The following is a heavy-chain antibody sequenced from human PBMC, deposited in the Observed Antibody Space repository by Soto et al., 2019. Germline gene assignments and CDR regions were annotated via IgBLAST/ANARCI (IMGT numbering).Heavy chain of an antibody. CDR2: IYYSGST. Sequence: SETLSLTCTVSGGSISSSSYYWGWTRQPPGKGLEWIGSIYYSGSTYYNPSLKSRVTISVDTSKNQFSLKLSSVTAADTAVYYCARQGCSGGSCYSVLSYIDYWGQGTLVTVSS. CDR1: GGSISSSSYY. D-gene: IGHD2-15*01. V-gene: IGHV4-39*01. CDR3: ARQGCSGGSCYSVLSYIDY. J-gene: IGHJ4*02.